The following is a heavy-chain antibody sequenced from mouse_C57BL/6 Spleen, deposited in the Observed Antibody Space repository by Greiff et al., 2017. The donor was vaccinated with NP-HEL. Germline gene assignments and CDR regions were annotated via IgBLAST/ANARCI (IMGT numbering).Heavy chain of an antibody. D-gene: IGHD2-1*01. Sequence: VKVVESGAELARPGASVKMSCKASGYTFTSYTMHWVKQRPGQGLEWIGYINPSSGYTKYNQKFKDKATLTADKSSSTAYMQLSSLTSEDSAVYYCAREGYGNYWFAYWGQGTLVTVSA. CDR1: GYTFTSYT. V-gene: IGHV1-4*01. CDR2: INPSSGYT. CDR3: AREGYGNYWFAY. J-gene: IGHJ3*01.